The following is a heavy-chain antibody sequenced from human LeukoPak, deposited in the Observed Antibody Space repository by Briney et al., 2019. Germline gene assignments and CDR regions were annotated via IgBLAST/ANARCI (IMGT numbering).Heavy chain of an antibody. D-gene: IGHD4-17*01. CDR2: ISAYNGNT. Sequence: ASVKVSCKASGYTFTSYGISWVRQAPGQGLEWMGWISAYNGNTNYAQKLKGRVTMTTDTSTSTAYMELRSLRSDDTAVYYCARVPDYGDYYSYFDYWGQGTLVTVSS. CDR1: GYTFTSYG. V-gene: IGHV1-18*01. J-gene: IGHJ4*02. CDR3: ARVPDYGDYYSYFDY.